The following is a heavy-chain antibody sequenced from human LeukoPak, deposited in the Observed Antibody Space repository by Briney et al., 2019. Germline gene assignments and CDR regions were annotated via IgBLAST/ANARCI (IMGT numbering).Heavy chain of an antibody. V-gene: IGHV1-2*02. Sequence: ASVTVSCKSSVYTFTVYYMHWVRPAPGQGHEWMGWINPNSGGTNYAQPFLGRVTMTRDTSISTAYMELSRLRSDDTAVYYCARGVVPAAVDYWGQGTLVTVSS. D-gene: IGHD2-2*01. CDR2: INPNSGGT. CDR3: ARGVVPAAVDY. CDR1: VYTFTVYY. J-gene: IGHJ4*02.